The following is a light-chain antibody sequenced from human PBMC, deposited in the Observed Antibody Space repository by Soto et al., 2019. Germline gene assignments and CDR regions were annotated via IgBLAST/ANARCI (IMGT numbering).Light chain of an antibody. CDR3: QQYYSSPYT. V-gene: IGKV4-1*01. J-gene: IGKJ2*01. Sequence: DIVMTQSPDSLAVSLGERATINCKSSQSVSSRSNNVIWYQQKPGQPPKLLIYRASTREWGVPDRFSGSGSGTDFTLTISSLQAEDVEVYYCQQYYSSPYTFGQGTKLEIK. CDR1: QSVSSRSNN. CDR2: RAS.